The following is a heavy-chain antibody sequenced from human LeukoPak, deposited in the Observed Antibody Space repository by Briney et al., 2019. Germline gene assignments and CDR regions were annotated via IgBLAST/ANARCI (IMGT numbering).Heavy chain of an antibody. CDR3: ARRAAAAIVYYYYSMDV. J-gene: IGHJ6*03. CDR2: IYTSGST. V-gene: IGHV4-4*07. Sequence: SETLSLTCTVSGGSISSYYWSWIRQPAGKGLEWIGRIYTSGSTNYNPSLKSRVTMSVDTSKNQFSLKLSSVTAADTAVYYCARRAAAAIVYYYYSMDVWGKGITVTVSS. D-gene: IGHD2-2*02. CDR1: GGSISSYY.